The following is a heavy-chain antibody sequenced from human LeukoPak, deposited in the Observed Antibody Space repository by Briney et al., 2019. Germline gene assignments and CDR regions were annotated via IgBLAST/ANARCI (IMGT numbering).Heavy chain of an antibody. CDR1: GGSISNYY. D-gene: IGHD5-18*01. CDR3: ARGGRKLQLWLNY. CDR2: IFYSGIT. Sequence: PSETLSLTCTVSGGSISNYYWSWIRQPPGKGLEWIGYIFYSGITNYNPSLKSRVTISVDTSKNQFSLKVSSVTAADTAVYYCARGGRKLQLWLNYWGQGTLVTVSS. J-gene: IGHJ4*02. V-gene: IGHV4-59*01.